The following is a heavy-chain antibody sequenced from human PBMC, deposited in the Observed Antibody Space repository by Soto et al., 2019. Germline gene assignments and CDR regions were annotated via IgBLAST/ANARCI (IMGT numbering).Heavy chain of an antibody. V-gene: IGHV1-18*01. CDR2: ISAYNGNT. D-gene: IGHD3-22*01. CDR3: ARDVGYYDSSGYYKLSDY. CDR1: GYTFTSYG. J-gene: IGHJ4*01. Sequence: VASVKVSCKASGYTFTSYGISWVRQAPGQGLEWMGWISAYNGNTNYAQKFQGRVTITADKSTSTAYMELSSLRSEDTAVYYCARDVGYYDSSGYYKLSDYWG.